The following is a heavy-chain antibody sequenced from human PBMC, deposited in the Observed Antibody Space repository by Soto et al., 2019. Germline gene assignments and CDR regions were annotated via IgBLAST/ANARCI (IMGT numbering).Heavy chain of an antibody. J-gene: IGHJ5*02. CDR2: ISAYNGNT. V-gene: IGHV1-18*01. Sequence: ASVKVSCKASGYTFNSYGISWVRQANGQGLEWMGWISAYNGNTNYAQKLQGRVTMTTDTSTSTAYMELRSLRSDDTAVYYCARDRTQLWLGWFDPWGQGTLVTVSS. D-gene: IGHD5-18*01. CDR1: GYTFNSYG. CDR3: ARDRTQLWLGWFDP.